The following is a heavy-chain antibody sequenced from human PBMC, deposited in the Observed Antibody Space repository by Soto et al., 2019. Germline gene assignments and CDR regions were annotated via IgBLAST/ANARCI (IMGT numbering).Heavy chain of an antibody. J-gene: IGHJ6*02. D-gene: IGHD2-21*02. Sequence: SETLSLTCTVSGGSISSYYWSWIRQPPGKGLEWIGYVYSTGSTSYSPSLKSRVTMSVDTSKNQFSLKLTSVTAADTAVYYCARGTGLAPVVTLYDCYYGMDVWGQGTTVTVSS. CDR1: GGSISSYY. CDR2: VYSTGST. V-gene: IGHV4-59*01. CDR3: ARGTGLAPVVTLYDCYYGMDV.